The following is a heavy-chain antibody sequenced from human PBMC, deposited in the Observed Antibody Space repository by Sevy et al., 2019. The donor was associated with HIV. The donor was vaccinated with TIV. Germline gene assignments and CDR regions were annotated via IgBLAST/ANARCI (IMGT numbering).Heavy chain of an antibody. CDR1: GFTFSTYT. Sequence: GGSLRLSCSASGFTFSTYTMNWVRQAPGKGLEWVSSISSSANYIYYADSLKSRFTISRDNAKNSLYLQMNSLRAEDTAVYYCARPYGSGSWEAFDIWGQGTMVTVSS. CDR2: ISSSANYI. J-gene: IGHJ3*02. CDR3: ARPYGSGSWEAFDI. D-gene: IGHD3-10*01. V-gene: IGHV3-21*01.